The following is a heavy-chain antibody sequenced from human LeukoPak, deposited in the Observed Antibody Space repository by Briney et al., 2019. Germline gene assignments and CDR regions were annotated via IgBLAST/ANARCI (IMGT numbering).Heavy chain of an antibody. V-gene: IGHV3-23*01. CDR3: AKVRDTRDWYKDAFDI. CDR2: ITDTGGST. J-gene: IGHJ3*02. Sequence: GGSLRLFCAVSGFTFTSYAMIWVRQAPGEGREWVSAITDTGGSTYYVAHVKSRFTVCRDNSTNILDLQMSSLRAEDTAMYYCAKVRDTRDWYKDAFDIWGQGTRVTVSS. D-gene: IGHD3/OR15-3a*01. CDR1: GFTFTSYA.